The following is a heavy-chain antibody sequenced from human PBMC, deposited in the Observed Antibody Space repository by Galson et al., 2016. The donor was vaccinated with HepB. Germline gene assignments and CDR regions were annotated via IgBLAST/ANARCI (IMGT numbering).Heavy chain of an antibody. J-gene: IGHJ4*02. CDR3: ARLNGNGGRYFDY. CDR2: IYLGDSKT. D-gene: IGHD2-8*01. CDR1: GYTFTNYW. Sequence: QSGAEVKKPGESLKISCAGFGYTFTNYWIGWVHQMPGKGLEWMGIIYLGDSKTQYSPSFQGKVTISADTSISTAYMPWRSLKASDTAMYYCARLNGNGGRYFDYWGQGTLVTVSS. V-gene: IGHV5-51*07.